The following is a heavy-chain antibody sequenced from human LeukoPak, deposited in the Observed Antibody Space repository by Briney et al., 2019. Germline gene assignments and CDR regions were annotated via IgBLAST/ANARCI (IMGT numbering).Heavy chain of an antibody. CDR1: GYTFTSYG. Sequence: GASVKVSCKASGYTFTSYGVHWVRQAPGQRLEWMGWINAGNGNTDYSQKFQGSVTITRDTSASTAYMELSSLRSEDTAVYYCARLHPGIGYYYGVDVWGQGTTVTVSS. CDR2: INAGNGNT. V-gene: IGHV1-3*01. D-gene: IGHD3-10*01. CDR3: ARLHPGIGYYYGVDV. J-gene: IGHJ6*02.